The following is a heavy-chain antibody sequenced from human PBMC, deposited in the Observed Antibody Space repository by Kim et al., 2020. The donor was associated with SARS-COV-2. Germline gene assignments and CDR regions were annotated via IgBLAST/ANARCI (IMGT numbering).Heavy chain of an antibody. CDR1: GYSFTSYW. CDR2: IYPGDSDT. D-gene: IGHD2-15*01. J-gene: IGHJ6*02. CDR3: AKLDTVVVETSSTWGGMDV. Sequence: GESLKISCKGSGYSFTSYWIGWVRQMPGKGLEWMGIIYPGDSDTRYSPSFQGQATISADKSISTAYLQWSSLKASDTAMYYCAKLDTVVVETSSTWGGMDVWGQGTTVTVSS. V-gene: IGHV5-51*01.